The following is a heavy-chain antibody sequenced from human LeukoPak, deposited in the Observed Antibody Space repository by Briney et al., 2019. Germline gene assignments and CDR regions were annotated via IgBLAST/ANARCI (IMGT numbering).Heavy chain of an antibody. CDR2: IDWDDDK. CDR1: GFSLGTSGMC. CDR3: ARIPDYDILTGYSSKLFDY. V-gene: IGHV2-70*01. D-gene: IGHD3-9*01. Sequence: SGPALVKPTQTLTLTCTFSGFSLGTSGMCVSWIRQPPGKALEWLALIDWDDDKYYSTSLKTRLTISKDTSKNQVVLTMTNMDPVDTATYYCARIPDYDILTGYSSKLFDYWGQGTLVTVSS. J-gene: IGHJ4*02.